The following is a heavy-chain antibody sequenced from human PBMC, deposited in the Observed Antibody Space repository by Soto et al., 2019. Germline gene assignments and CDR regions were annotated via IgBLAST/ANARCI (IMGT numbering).Heavy chain of an antibody. Sequence: EAQLVESGGGLVQPGGSLRLYCAASGFTFSTSSMSWVRQAPGKGLEWVSYTRFSGGIIYYADSVRGRFAISRDNAKNSLYLEMNSLRADDSAVYYCVRESIRATTVPYLGQGTLVTVAS. CDR3: VRESIRATTVPY. D-gene: IGHD1-1*01. V-gene: IGHV3-48*01. J-gene: IGHJ4*02. CDR1: GFTFSTSS. CDR2: TRFSGGII.